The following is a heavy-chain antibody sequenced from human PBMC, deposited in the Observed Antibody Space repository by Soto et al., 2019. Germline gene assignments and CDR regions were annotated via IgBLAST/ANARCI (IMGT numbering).Heavy chain of an antibody. Sequence: PSETLSLTCTVSGGSISSYYWSWIRQPPGKGLEWIGYIYYSGSTNYNPSLESRVTISVDTSKNQFSLKLSSVTAADTAVYYCARDNSYGDNNWFDHWGQGTLVTVSS. D-gene: IGHD4-17*01. CDR2: IYYSGST. CDR1: GGSISSYY. CDR3: ARDNSYGDNNWFDH. V-gene: IGHV4-59*01. J-gene: IGHJ5*02.